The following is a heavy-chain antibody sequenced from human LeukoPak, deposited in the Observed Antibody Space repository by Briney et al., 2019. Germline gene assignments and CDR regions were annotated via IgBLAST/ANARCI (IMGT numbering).Heavy chain of an antibody. V-gene: IGHV3-23*01. J-gene: IGHJ3*02. CDR1: GFTFSSYA. CDR3: AKPRIAVAGHPGAFDI. CDR2: ISGSGGST. D-gene: IGHD6-19*01. Sequence: GGSLRLSCAASGFTFSSYAMSWVRQAPGKGLEWVSAISGSGGSTYYADSVKGRFTISRDNSKNTLYLQMNSLRAEDTAVYYCAKPRIAVAGHPGAFDIWGQGTMVTVSS.